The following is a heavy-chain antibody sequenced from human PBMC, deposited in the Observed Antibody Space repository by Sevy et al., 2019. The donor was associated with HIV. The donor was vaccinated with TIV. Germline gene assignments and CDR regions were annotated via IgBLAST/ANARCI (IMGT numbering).Heavy chain of an antibody. CDR2: VSGSGGKR. Sequence: GGSLRLSCAAFGFTFSNYGMTWVRQAPWKGLEWVSSVSGSGGKRYNADSVKGRFTISRDNSKNTLYLQMNSLRAEDTAVYYCARRGNYYGDAFDFWGQGTVVTVSS. CDR1: GFTFSNYG. CDR3: ARRGNYYGDAFDF. V-gene: IGHV3-23*01. D-gene: IGHD3-10*01. J-gene: IGHJ3*01.